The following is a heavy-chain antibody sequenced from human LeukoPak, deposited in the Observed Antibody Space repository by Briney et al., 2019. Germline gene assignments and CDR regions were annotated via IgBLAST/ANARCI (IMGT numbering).Heavy chain of an antibody. CDR1: GFTFSNHA. V-gene: IGHV3-23*01. Sequence: GGSLRLSCAASGFTFSNHAMTRVRQAPGKGLEWVSVISDSGGSTFYADSVKGRFTISRDNSKNTLYLQMNSLRAEDTAVYYCARTAGAGTPFFYYGMDVWGQGTTVTVSS. J-gene: IGHJ6*02. D-gene: IGHD6-13*01. CDR3: ARTAGAGTPFFYYGMDV. CDR2: ISDSGGST.